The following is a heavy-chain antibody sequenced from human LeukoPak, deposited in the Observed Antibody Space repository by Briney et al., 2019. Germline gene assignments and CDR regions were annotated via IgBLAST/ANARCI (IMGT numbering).Heavy chain of an antibody. D-gene: IGHD5-24*01. J-gene: IGHJ4*02. CDR2: IIPIFGTA. Sequence: RASVKVPCKASGGTFSSYAISWVRQAPGQGLEWMGGIIPIFGTANYAQKFQGRVAITTDESTSTAYMELSSLRSEDTAVYYCATRDRWLQFPFDYWGQGTLVTVSS. CDR1: GGTFSSYA. CDR3: ATRDRWLQFPFDY. V-gene: IGHV1-69*05.